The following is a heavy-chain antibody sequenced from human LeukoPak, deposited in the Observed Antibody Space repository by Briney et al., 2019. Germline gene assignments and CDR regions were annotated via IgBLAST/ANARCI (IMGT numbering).Heavy chain of an antibody. Sequence: PGRSLRLSCAASGFTFSSYAMHWVRQAPGKGLGWVAVISYDGSNKYYADSVRGRFTISRDNSKNTLYLQMNSLRAEDTAVYYCAREGGGYDPESQKEYFQHWGQGTLVTVSS. D-gene: IGHD5-12*01. V-gene: IGHV3-30-3*01. CDR1: GFTFSSYA. J-gene: IGHJ1*01. CDR3: AREGGGYDPESQKEYFQH. CDR2: ISYDGSNK.